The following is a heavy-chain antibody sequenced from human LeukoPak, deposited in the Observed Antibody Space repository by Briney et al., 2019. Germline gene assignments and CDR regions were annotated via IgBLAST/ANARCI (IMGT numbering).Heavy chain of an antibody. D-gene: IGHD1-26*01. CDR3: ARHEYSGSYYGLSWFDP. CDR1: GGSISSYY. J-gene: IGHJ5*02. Sequence: PSETLSLTCTVSGGSISSYYWSWIRQPPGKGLEWIGYIYYSGSTNYNPSLKSRVTISVDTSKNQFSLKLSSVTAADTAVYYCARHEYSGSYYGLSWFDPWGPGTLVTVSS. CDR2: IYYSGST. V-gene: IGHV4-59*01.